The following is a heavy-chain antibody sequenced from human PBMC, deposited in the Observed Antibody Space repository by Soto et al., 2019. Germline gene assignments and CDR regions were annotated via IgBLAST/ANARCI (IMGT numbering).Heavy chain of an antibody. CDR1: GGSISSISYH. D-gene: IGHD2-2*01. Sequence: PSETLSLTCTVSGGSISSISYHWVWIRQHPGKGLEWIGSIYYSGSTYYNPSLQSRVNISVDTSKNQFSLKLSSVTAADTAVYYCARWDYQTYYYYYGMDVWGQGTTVTVSS. CDR2: IYYSGST. V-gene: IGHV4-39*01. J-gene: IGHJ6*02. CDR3: ARWDYQTYYYYYGMDV.